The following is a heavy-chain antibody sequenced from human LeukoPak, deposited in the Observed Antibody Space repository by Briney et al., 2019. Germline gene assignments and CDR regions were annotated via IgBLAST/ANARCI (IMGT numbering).Heavy chain of an antibody. J-gene: IGHJ4*02. Sequence: GASVKVSCKAPGYTFTSYGISWVRQAPGQGLEWMGWISAYNGNTNYAQKLQGRVTMTTDTSTSTAYSQLRSLRSYDTAVYYCARGTTMLDYWGQGTLVTVSS. D-gene: IGHD1-7*01. CDR1: GYTFTSYG. CDR3: ARGTTMLDY. CDR2: ISAYNGNT. V-gene: IGHV1-18*01.